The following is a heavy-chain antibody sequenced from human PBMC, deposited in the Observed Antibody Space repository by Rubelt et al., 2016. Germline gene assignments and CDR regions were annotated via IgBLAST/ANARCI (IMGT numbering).Heavy chain of an antibody. Sequence: QLQLQESGPGLVKPSQTLSLTCAVSGGSISSGGYSWSWIRQPPGKGLEWIGYIYHSGSTYYNPSLKGRGTISVDRAKNQCSLKLSSVTAADTAVYYCARGNGTYYDFWSGLSGFDPWGQGTLVTVSS. CDR1: GGSISSGGYS. D-gene: IGHD3-3*01. CDR2: IYHSGST. J-gene: IGHJ5*02. CDR3: ARGNGTYYDFWSGLSGFDP. V-gene: IGHV4-30-2*01.